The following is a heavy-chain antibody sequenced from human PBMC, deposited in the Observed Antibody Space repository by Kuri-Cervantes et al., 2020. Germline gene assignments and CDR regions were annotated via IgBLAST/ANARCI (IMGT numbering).Heavy chain of an antibody. Sequence: GESLKISCAASGFTFAYYGMHWVRQAPGKGLEWVAVLWSDGNKKYYADYVKGRFTVSRDNSKNTLYLQMNSLRAEDTAVYYCAGGRLPYYYDSPGDYWGQGTLVTVSS. CDR1: GFTFAYYG. D-gene: IGHD3-22*01. V-gene: IGHV3-33*01. J-gene: IGHJ4*02. CDR2: LWSDGNKK. CDR3: AGGRLPYYYDSPGDY.